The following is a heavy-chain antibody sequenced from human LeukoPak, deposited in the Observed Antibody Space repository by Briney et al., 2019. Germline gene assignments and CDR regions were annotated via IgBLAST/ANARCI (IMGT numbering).Heavy chain of an antibody. CDR1: GGSISSSSYS. J-gene: IGHJ4*02. Sequence: KPSETLSLTCTVSGGSISSSSYSWGWIRQPPGKGLEWIGSIYYSGSTYYNPSLKSRVTISVATSKNQFSLKLSSVTAPDTATSYCAGAYYYDRCGSENYFDYGGQGPLVTVPS. CDR3: AGAYYYDRCGSENYFDY. D-gene: IGHD3-22*01. CDR2: IYYSGST. V-gene: IGHV4-39*01.